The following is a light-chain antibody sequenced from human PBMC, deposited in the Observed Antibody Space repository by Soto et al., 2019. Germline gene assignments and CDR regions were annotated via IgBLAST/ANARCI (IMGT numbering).Light chain of an antibody. J-gene: IGKJ2*01. CDR3: QQYGGSPYA. V-gene: IGKV3-20*01. Sequence: EIVLTQSPGTLSLSPGDRATLSCWASQSVGSRLAWYQQKPGQAPRLLISGASSRATGIPDRFSGSGSATDFTLTISRLEPEDFALYYCQQYGGSPYAFGQGTKLEI. CDR1: QSVGSR. CDR2: GAS.